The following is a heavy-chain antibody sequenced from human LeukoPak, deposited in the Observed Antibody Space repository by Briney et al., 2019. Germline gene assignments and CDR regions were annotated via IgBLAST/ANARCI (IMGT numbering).Heavy chain of an antibody. CDR1: GGSISSYY. Sequence: PSETLSLTCTVSGGSISSYYWSWIRQPPGKGLEWIGYIYYSGSTNYNPSLKSRVTISVDTSENQFSLKLSSVTAADTAVYYCARGPLSIAAAMDYWGRGTLVTVSS. V-gene: IGHV4-59*01. CDR2: IYYSGST. J-gene: IGHJ4*02. D-gene: IGHD6-6*01. CDR3: ARGPLSIAAAMDY.